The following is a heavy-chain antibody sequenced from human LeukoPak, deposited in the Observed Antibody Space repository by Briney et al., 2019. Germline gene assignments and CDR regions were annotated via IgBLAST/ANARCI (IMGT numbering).Heavy chain of an antibody. CDR2: INPRSGGT. CDR1: GYIFIIYH. Sequence: ASVTVSCKASGYIFIIYHVHWVRQAPGQGLVWMGLINPRSGGTHYAQKFRGRVTMTRDTSINTAYLELIGLRSDDTAVYYCTEVLTPIPYWGQGTLVTVSS. J-gene: IGHJ4*02. D-gene: IGHD2-21*02. CDR3: TEVLTPIPY. V-gene: IGHV1-2*02.